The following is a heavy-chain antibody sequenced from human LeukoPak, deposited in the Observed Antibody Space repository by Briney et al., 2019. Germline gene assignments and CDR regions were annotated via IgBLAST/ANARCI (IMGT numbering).Heavy chain of an antibody. V-gene: IGHV3-66*01. J-gene: IGHJ4*02. CDR2: IYSGGST. D-gene: IGHD5-24*01. CDR3: ARDRGGYNTFDY. Sequence: PGGSLRLSCAASGFTVSSNYMSWVRQAPGKGLEWVSVIYSGGSTYYADSVKGRFTISRDNSKNTLYPQMNSLRAEDTAVYYCARDRGGYNTFDYWGQGTLVTVSS. CDR1: GFTVSSNY.